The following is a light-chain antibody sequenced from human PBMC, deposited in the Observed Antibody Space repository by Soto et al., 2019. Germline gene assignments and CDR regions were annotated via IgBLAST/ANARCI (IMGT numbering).Light chain of an antibody. CDR1: SSNIGNNY. J-gene: IGLJ3*02. Sequence: QSVLTQPPSVSAAPGQKVTISCSGSSSNIGNNYVSWYQQLPGTAPKLLIYDNNKRPSGIPDRFSGSRSGTSATLGITGLQTGEEADYYCGTWDSILNAGVFGGGTKVTVL. CDR3: GTWDSILNAGV. CDR2: DNN. V-gene: IGLV1-51*01.